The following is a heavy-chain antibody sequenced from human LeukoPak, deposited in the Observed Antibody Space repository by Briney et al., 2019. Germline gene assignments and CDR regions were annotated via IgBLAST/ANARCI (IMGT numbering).Heavy chain of an antibody. CDR1: GFTFDVYG. J-gene: IGHJ4*02. CDR2: INWNGVST. Sequence: PGGSLTLSCAASGFTFDVYGMSWVRQAPGKGREWLSGINWNGVSTGYADSVKGRFTISRDNAKNSLYLQMNSLRADDTAFYYCARDRDDGGADYWGQGTLVTVSS. CDR3: ARDRDDGGADY. D-gene: IGHD1-1*01. V-gene: IGHV3-20*04.